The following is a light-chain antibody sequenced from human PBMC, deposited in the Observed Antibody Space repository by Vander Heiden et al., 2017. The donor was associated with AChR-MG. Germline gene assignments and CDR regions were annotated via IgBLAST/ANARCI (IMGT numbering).Light chain of an antibody. CDR1: KLGDKY. V-gene: IGLV3-1*01. J-gene: IGLJ2*01. CDR2: QDS. Sequence: SYELTQPPSVSVSPGQTASITCSGDKLGDKYACWYQQKPGQSPVLVIYQDSERPSRIPERFSGSNSGNTATLTISGTQAMDEADYYCQAWDSSTFVVFGGGTKLT. CDR3: QAWDSSTFVV.